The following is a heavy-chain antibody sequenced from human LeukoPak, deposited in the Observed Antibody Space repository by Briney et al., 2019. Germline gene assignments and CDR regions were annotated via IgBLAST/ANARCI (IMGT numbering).Heavy chain of an antibody. D-gene: IGHD2-2*02. V-gene: IGHV3-30*18. J-gene: IGHJ6*02. CDR3: AKEHDLYTSADGMDV. CDR2: ISYDGSNK. Sequence: GGSLRLSCAASGFTFSSYGMHCVRQAPGKGLEWVAVISYDGSNKYSADSVKGRFTISRDTSKNTLYLQMNSLRSEDTAVYYCAKEHDLYTSADGMDVWGQGTTVTVSS. CDR1: GFTFSSYG.